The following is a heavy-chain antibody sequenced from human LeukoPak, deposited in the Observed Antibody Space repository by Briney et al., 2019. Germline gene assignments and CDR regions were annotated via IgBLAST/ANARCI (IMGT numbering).Heavy chain of an antibody. D-gene: IGHD6-19*01. V-gene: IGHV4-34*01. J-gene: IGHJ6*02. Sequence: SETLSLTCAVYGGSFSGYYWSWIRQPPGKGLEWIGEINHSGSTNYNSSLKSRVTMSVDTSKNQFSLKLSSVTAADTAVYYCARAKYSSGWFSSGSYGMDVWGQGTTVTVSS. CDR2: INHSGST. CDR1: GGSFSGYY. CDR3: ARAKYSSGWFSSGSYGMDV.